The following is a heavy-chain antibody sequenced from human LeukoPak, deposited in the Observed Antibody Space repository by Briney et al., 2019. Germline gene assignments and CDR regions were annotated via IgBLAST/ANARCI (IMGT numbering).Heavy chain of an antibody. V-gene: IGHV3-21*01. D-gene: IGHD3-9*01. CDR2: ISSSSSYI. J-gene: IGHJ4*02. CDR1: GFTFSSYS. CDR3: ARVHSDFSLDY. Sequence: GGSLRLSCAASGFTFSSYSMNWVRQAPGKGLEWVSSISSSSSYIYYTDSVKGRFTISRDNAKNSLFLQMNSLRVEDTAVYYCARVHSDFSLDYWGQGTLVTVSS.